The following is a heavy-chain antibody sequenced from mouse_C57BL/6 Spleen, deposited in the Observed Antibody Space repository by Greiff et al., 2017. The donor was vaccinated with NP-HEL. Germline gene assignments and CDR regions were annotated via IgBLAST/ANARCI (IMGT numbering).Heavy chain of an antibody. CDR1: GFTFSSYT. Sequence: EVQGVESGGGLVKPGGSLKLSCAASGFTFSSYTMSWVRQTPEKRLEWVATISGGGGNTYYPDSVKGRFTISRDTAKNTLYLQLSSLRSEDTTLYYCATESLGSLDDWGKGTTLT. CDR2: ISGGGGNT. CDR3: ATESLGSLDD. V-gene: IGHV5-9*01. J-gene: IGHJ2*01. D-gene: IGHD4-1*01.